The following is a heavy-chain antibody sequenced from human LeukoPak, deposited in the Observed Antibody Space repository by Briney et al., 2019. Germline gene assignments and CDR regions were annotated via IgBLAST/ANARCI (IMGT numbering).Heavy chain of an antibody. D-gene: IGHD6-13*01. CDR3: ARDLMTYSSSWTGMANDY. CDR1: GFALSSYG. V-gene: IGHV3-30*03. Sequence: GGSLRLSCAASGFALSSYGMHWVRQAPGKGLEWVAVISYDGSNKYYADSVKGRFTISRDNSKNTLYLQMNSLRAEDTAVYYCARDLMTYSSSWTGMANDYWGQGTLVTVSS. CDR2: ISYDGSNK. J-gene: IGHJ4*02.